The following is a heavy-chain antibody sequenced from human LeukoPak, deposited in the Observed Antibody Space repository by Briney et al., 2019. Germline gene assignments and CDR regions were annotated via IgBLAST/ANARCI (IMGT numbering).Heavy chain of an antibody. J-gene: IGHJ4*02. CDR1: GFTFSTYT. Sequence: GGSLRLSCAASGFTFSTYTMNWVRQAPGKGLEWVSSISTSSTYIYYADSVKGRFIISRDNAKNSVYLQMNTLRAEDTAVYYCARETTEAFDYWGQGTLVTVSS. CDR3: ARETTEAFDY. CDR2: ISTSSTYI. V-gene: IGHV3-21*01. D-gene: IGHD1-14*01.